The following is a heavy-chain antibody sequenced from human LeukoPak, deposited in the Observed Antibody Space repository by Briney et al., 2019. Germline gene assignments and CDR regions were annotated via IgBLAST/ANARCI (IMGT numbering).Heavy chain of an antibody. CDR3: ARFITMVRGVIGYYMDV. V-gene: IGHV3-48*04. CDR1: GFTFSSYS. CDR2: ISSSSSTI. Sequence: PGGSLRLSCAASGFTFSSYSMNWVRQAPGKGLEWVSYISSSSSTIYYADSVKGRFTISRDNAKNSLYLQMNSLRAEDTAVYYCARFITMVRGVIGYYMDVWGKGTTVTVSS. D-gene: IGHD3-10*01. J-gene: IGHJ6*03.